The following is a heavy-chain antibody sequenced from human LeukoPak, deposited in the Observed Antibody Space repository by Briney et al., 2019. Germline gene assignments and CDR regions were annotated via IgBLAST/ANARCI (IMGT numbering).Heavy chain of an antibody. CDR3: AKGKRYPDY. CDR2: LNLDGSDK. D-gene: IGHD1-1*01. CDR1: GFTFSESW. V-gene: IGHV3-7*03. Sequence: GGSLRLSCVVSGFTFSESWMSWVRQAPGKGLGWVASLNLDGSDKYYVDSVKGRFTISRDNAKNSLYLQMDSLRVEDAAVYYCAKGKRYPDYWGQGTLVTVSS. J-gene: IGHJ4*02.